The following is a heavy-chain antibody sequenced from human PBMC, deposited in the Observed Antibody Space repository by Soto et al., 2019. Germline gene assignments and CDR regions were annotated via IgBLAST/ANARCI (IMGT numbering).Heavy chain of an antibody. CDR1: GGPINSDY. J-gene: IGHJ4*02. Sequence: QVQMQESGPGLVKPSETLSLSCSVSGGPINSDYWCWIRQPPGKGLEWLANIHYIGPTTYTPSLRSRVTISIDTPRNQFFLGVSSVRAADTAVYYCTWGGGWLPEDWGQGTLVTVSS. V-gene: IGHV4-59*01. CDR3: TWGGGWLPED. D-gene: IGHD3-16*01. CDR2: IHYIGPT.